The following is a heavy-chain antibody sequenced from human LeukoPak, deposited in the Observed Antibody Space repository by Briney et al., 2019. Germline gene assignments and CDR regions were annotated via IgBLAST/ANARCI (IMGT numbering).Heavy chain of an antibody. CDR3: TTAPYGDYPPYYYYGMDV. D-gene: IGHD4-17*01. CDR1: GLTFSNAW. CDR2: IRSKTDGGTT. Sequence: PGGSLRLSCAASGLTFSNAWMSWVRQAPGKGLEWVGRIRSKTDGGTTDYAAPVKGRFTISRDDSKNTLYQQMNSLKTEDTAVYYCTTAPYGDYPPYYYYGMDVWGQGTTVTVSS. V-gene: IGHV3-15*01. J-gene: IGHJ6*02.